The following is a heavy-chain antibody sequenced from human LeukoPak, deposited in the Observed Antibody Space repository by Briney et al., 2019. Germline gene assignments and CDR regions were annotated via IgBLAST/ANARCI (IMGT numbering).Heavy chain of an antibody. CDR2: ISGSGGST. Sequence: GGTLRLSCAASGFTFSSYGMSWVRQAPGKGLEGVSAISGSGGSTYYADSVKGRFTISSDNSKNTLYLQMNSLRAEDTAVYYCAKGRTVAATRDAFDIWGQGTMVTVSS. V-gene: IGHV3-23*01. J-gene: IGHJ3*02. D-gene: IGHD2-15*01. CDR3: AKGRTVAATRDAFDI. CDR1: GFTFSSYG.